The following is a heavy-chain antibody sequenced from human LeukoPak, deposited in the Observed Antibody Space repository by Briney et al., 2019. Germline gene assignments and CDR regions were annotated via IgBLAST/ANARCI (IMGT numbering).Heavy chain of an antibody. Sequence: GGSLRLSCAASGFIFSSYWMSWVRQAPGKGLEWVANIKQDGSEKYYVDSVKGRFTISRDNAKNSLYLQMNSLRAEDTAVYYCAREWLSYYYYMDVWGKGTTVTVSS. V-gene: IGHV3-7*01. J-gene: IGHJ6*03. CDR3: AREWLSYYYYMDV. CDR2: IKQDGSEK. D-gene: IGHD3-22*01. CDR1: GFIFSSYW.